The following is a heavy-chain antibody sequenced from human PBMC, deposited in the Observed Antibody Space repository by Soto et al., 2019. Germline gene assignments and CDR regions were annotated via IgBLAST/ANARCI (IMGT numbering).Heavy chain of an antibody. CDR2: IYSGGST. CDR3: ARDLGGGDDYGGNFDY. D-gene: IGHD4-17*01. V-gene: IGHV3-66*01. CDR1: GFTVSSNY. J-gene: IGHJ4*02. Sequence: GESLKISCAASGFTVSSNYMSWVRQAPGKGLEWVSVIYSGGSTYYADSVKGRFTISRDNSKNTLYLQMNSLRAEDTAVYYCARDLGGGDDYGGNFDYWGQGTLVTVSS.